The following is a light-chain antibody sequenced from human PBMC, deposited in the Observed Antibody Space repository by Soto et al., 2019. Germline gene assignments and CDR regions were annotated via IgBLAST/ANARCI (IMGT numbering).Light chain of an antibody. J-gene: IGKJ1*01. Sequence: EIVLTQSPGTLSLSPGERATLSCRASQNIYSNVAWYQQKPGQAPRLLIYGASTRATGIPARFSGSGSGTEFTLTISSLQSEDFAVYYCQQYNNWPWTFGQGTKVDIK. CDR2: GAS. CDR3: QQYNNWPWT. CDR1: QNIYSN. V-gene: IGKV3-15*01.